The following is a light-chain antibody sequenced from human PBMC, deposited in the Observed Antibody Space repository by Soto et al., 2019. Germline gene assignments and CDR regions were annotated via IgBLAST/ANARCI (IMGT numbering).Light chain of an antibody. Sequence: DIQMTQSPSSLSASVGDRVTITCRASQGISSYLAWYQQKPGKVPKLLMYAASTLQSGVPSRFSGRGSGTDFTLTISSLQPEDVATYYCQKYNDAPKTFGQGTKVEIK. CDR2: AAS. J-gene: IGKJ1*01. CDR3: QKYNDAPKT. V-gene: IGKV1-27*01. CDR1: QGISSY.